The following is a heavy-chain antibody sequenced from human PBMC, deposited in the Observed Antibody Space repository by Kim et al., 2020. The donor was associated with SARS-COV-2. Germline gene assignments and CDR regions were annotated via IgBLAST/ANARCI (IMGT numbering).Heavy chain of an antibody. V-gene: IGHV3-30*02. Sequence: KNYAASVTGRLTISRDNSKNTLYLQMNSLGAEDTAVYYCVGSLVGATFDYWGQGTLVTVSS. CDR2: K. J-gene: IGHJ4*02. CDR3: VGSLVGATFDY. D-gene: IGHD1-26*01.